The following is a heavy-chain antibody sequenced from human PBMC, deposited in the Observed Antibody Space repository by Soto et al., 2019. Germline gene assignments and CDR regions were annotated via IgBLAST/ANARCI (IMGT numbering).Heavy chain of an antibody. V-gene: IGHV4-30-2*01. D-gene: IGHD5-12*01. J-gene: IGHJ3*02. CDR3: ARAYGGYDWNLAFDI. Sequence: QLQLQESGSGLVKPSQTLSLTCAVSGGSISSGGYSWSWIRQPPGKGLEWIGYIYHSGSTYYNPSLKSRVTISVDRSKNQFSLKLSSVTAADTAVYYCARAYGGYDWNLAFDIWGQGTMVTVSS. CDR2: IYHSGST. CDR1: GGSISSGGYS.